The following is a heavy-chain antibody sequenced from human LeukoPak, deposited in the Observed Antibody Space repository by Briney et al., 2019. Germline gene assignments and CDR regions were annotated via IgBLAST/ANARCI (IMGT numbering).Heavy chain of an antibody. CDR1: GFTFSSYF. J-gene: IGHJ4*02. V-gene: IGHV3-21*01. CDR3: ARSTAGGFSGYED. Sequence: GGSLRLSCAASGFTFSSYFMGWVRQAPGKGLEWVSSISSGSDYIYYGDSVKGRFTISRDNAKSSLYLQMNSLRAEDTAVFYCARSTAGGFSGYEDWGQGTLVTVFS. D-gene: IGHD5-12*01. CDR2: ISSGSDYI.